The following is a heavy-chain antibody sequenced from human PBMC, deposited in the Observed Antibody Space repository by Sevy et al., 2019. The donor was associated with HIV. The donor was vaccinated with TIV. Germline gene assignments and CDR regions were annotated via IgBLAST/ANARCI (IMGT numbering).Heavy chain of an antibody. Sequence: GGSLRLSCAASGFTFSSYGMHWVRQAPGKGLEWVAVIWYDGSNKYYADSVKGRFTISRDNSKNTLYLQMNSLRAEDTAVYYCAKGAYDILTGYYRRVSSDAFDIWGQGTMVTVSS. CDR2: IWYDGSNK. V-gene: IGHV3-33*06. J-gene: IGHJ3*02. CDR1: GFTFSSYG. D-gene: IGHD3-9*01. CDR3: AKGAYDILTGYYRRVSSDAFDI.